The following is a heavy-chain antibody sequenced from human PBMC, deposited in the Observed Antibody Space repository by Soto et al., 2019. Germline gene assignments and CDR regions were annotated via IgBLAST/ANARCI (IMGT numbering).Heavy chain of an antibody. J-gene: IGHJ5*02. Sequence: SETLSLTCAVSGGSISSGGYSWSWIRQPPGKGLEWIGYIYHSGSTYYNPSLESRVTISVDRSKNQFSLKLSSVTAADTAVYYCAREGITMVRGVSRPTNWFDPWGQGTLVTVSS. CDR3: AREGITMVRGVSRPTNWFDP. D-gene: IGHD3-10*01. V-gene: IGHV4-30-2*01. CDR1: GGSISSGGYS. CDR2: IYHSGST.